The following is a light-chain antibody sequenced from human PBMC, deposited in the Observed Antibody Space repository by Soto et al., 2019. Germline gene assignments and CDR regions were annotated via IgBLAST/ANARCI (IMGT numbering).Light chain of an antibody. CDR3: LQDFNYPWT. CDR2: AAS. V-gene: IGKV1-6*01. J-gene: IGKJ1*01. CDR1: QDIRND. Sequence: ALQMTQSPSSLSASVGDSVTITCRASQDIRNDLGWYQQKPGKTPKLLIFAASSLQSGVPSRFSGRGSGTDFTLTISSLQPEDFATYYCLQDFNYPWTFGQGTKVEIE.